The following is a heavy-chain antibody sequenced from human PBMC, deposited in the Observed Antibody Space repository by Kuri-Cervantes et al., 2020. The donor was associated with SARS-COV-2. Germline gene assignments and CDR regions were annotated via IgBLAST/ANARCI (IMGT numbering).Heavy chain of an antibody. CDR2: ISAYNGNT. CDR3: ARDMGDRLLWFGELLY. J-gene: IGHJ4*02. V-gene: IGHV1-18*04. Sequence: ASVKVSCKASGYTFTSYGISWVRQAPGQGLEWMGWISAYNGNTNYAQKLQGRVTMTTDTSMSTAYMELRSLRSDDTAVYYCARDMGDRLLWFGELLYWGQGTLVTVSS. CDR1: GYTFTSYG. D-gene: IGHD3-10*01.